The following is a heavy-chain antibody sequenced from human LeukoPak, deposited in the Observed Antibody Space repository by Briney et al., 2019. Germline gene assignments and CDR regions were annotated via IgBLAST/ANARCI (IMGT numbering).Heavy chain of an antibody. D-gene: IGHD3-10*01. CDR1: GFTSRNAW. Sequence: GGSLRLSCAASGFTSRNAWVCWVRQAPGKGLEWVGRIKSKTDGVTTDYAAPVKGTSTISRDASKNTLYLQMNRLKTEDTAVYYCTTYGKRGYGSGSYCDYWGQGTLVTVSS. CDR2: IKSKTDGVTT. CDR3: TTYGKRGYGSGSYCDY. V-gene: IGHV3-15*01. J-gene: IGHJ4*02.